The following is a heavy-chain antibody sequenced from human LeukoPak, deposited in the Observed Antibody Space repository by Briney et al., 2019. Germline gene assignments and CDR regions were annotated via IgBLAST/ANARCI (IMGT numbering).Heavy chain of an antibody. D-gene: IGHD2-2*02. CDR2: IYYSGST. Sequence: SETLSLTCTVSGGSISSYYRSWIRQPPGKGLEWIGYIYYSGSTNYNPSLKSRVTISVDTSKNQFSLKLSSVTAADTAVYYCARGSPYTNFDYWGQGTLVTVSS. CDR3: ARGSPYTNFDY. J-gene: IGHJ4*02. CDR1: GGSISSYY. V-gene: IGHV4-59*01.